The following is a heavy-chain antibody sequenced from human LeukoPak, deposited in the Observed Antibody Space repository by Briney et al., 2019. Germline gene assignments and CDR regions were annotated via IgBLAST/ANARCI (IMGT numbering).Heavy chain of an antibody. CDR1: GFTFSSYG. CDR3: AKEEATWSNYYYYHYMDV. Sequence: GGSLRLSCAASGFTFSSYGMHWVRQAPGKGLEWVAVISYDGSNKYYADSVKGRFTISRDNSKNTLYLQMNSLRAEDTAVYYCAKEEATWSNYYYYHYMDVWGKGTTVTVSS. D-gene: IGHD1-26*01. CDR2: ISYDGSNK. J-gene: IGHJ6*03. V-gene: IGHV3-30*18.